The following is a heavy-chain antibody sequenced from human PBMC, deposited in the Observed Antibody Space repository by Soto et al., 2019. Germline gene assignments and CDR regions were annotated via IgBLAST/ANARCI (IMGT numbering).Heavy chain of an antibody. CDR3: ARGRGGRNYYLDS. J-gene: IGHJ4*02. Sequence: QVQLVESGGGVVQPGRSLRLSCAASGFTFSNYGMHWVRQAPGKGLEWVAVIWHDGTNKFYVGSVKGRFTISRDNSKNTLSLQMNSLRAEDTAIYYCARGRGGRNYYLDSWGQGALVTVSS. CDR2: IWHDGTNK. CDR1: GFTFSNYG. V-gene: IGHV3-33*01. D-gene: IGHD3-16*01.